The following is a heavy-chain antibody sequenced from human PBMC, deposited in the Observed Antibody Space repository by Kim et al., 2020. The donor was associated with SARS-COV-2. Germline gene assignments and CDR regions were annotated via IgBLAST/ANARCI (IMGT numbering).Heavy chain of an antibody. CDR2: IYHSGTT. J-gene: IGHJ6*02. D-gene: IGHD5-18*01. CDR3: AGGYNYVFNYYGMDV. CDR1: GGSISRSNW. Sequence: SETLSLTCAVSGGSISRSNWWSWVRQSPGEGLEWIGEIYHSGTTNYSPSLKSRVTISLDESKNHFSLKLSSMTAADTAIYYCAGGYNYVFNYYGMDVWGQGTTVTVSS. V-gene: IGHV4-4*02.